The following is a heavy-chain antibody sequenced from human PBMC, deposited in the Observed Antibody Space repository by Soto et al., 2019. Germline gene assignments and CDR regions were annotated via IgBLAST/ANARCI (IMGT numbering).Heavy chain of an antibody. J-gene: IGHJ6*02. Sequence: GESLKISCNGSGYSFTSYWISWVRQMPGKGLEWMGRIDPSDSYTNYSPSFQGHVTISADKSISTAYLQWSSLKASDTAMYYCARTRIAVAGIYYYYYGMDVWGQGTTVTVSS. D-gene: IGHD6-19*01. V-gene: IGHV5-10-1*01. CDR2: IDPSDSYT. CDR1: GYSFTSYW. CDR3: ARTRIAVAGIYYYYYGMDV.